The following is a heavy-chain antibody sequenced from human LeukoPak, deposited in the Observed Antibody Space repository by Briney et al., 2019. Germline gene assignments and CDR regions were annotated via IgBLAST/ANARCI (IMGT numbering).Heavy chain of an antibody. Sequence: GGSLRLSCAASGFTFSSYGIHWVRQAPGKGLKWLAAISDDGSNKYYGDSVKGRFTISRDNSKNAVYLQLNSLRADDTAVYYCHVVGSAQKPDSWGQGTLVTVSS. CDR2: ISDDGSNK. CDR3: HVVGSAQKPDS. V-gene: IGHV3-30*03. J-gene: IGHJ4*02. CDR1: GFTFSSYG. D-gene: IGHD1-26*01.